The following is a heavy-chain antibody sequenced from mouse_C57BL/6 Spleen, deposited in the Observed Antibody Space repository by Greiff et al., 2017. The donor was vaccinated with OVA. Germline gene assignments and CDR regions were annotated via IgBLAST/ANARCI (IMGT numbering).Heavy chain of an antibody. CDR3: AAYGSSPMDY. CDR2: IDPSDSYT. D-gene: IGHD1-1*01. V-gene: IGHV1-69*01. Sequence: QVHVKQPGAELVMPGASVKLSCKASGYTFTSYWMHWVKQRPGQGLEWIGEIDPSDSYTNYNQKFKGKSTLTVDKSSSTAYMQLSSLTSEDSAVYYCAAYGSSPMDYWGQGTSVTVSS. J-gene: IGHJ4*01. CDR1: GYTFTSYW.